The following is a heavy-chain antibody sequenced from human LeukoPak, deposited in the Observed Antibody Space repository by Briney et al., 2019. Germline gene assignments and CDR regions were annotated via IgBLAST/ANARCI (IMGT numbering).Heavy chain of an antibody. Sequence: SETLSLTCTVSGYSISSGYFWGWIRQPPGKGLEWIGSIYHSGPTYYNPSLKSRDTISVDTSKNQFSLKLTSVTAANTAVYYCARGYSSSWYFNWFDPWGQGTLVTVSS. CDR1: GYSISSGYF. CDR2: IYHSGPT. V-gene: IGHV4-38-2*02. CDR3: ARGYSSSWYFNWFDP. J-gene: IGHJ5*02. D-gene: IGHD6-13*01.